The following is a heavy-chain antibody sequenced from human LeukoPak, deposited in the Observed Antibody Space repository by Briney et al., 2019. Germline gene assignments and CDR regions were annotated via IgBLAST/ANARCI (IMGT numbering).Heavy chain of an antibody. CDR2: ISYDGSNK. D-gene: IGHD3-3*01. CDR1: GFTFSSYG. J-gene: IGHJ6*03. V-gene: IGHV3-30*03. Sequence: PGRSLRLSCAASGFTFSSYGMHWVRQAPGKGLEWVAVISYDGSNKYYADSVKGRFTISRDNSKNTLYLQMNSLRAEDTAVYYCARDGRGVVITWRYYYYMDVWGKGTTVTVSS. CDR3: ARDGRGVVITWRYYYYMDV.